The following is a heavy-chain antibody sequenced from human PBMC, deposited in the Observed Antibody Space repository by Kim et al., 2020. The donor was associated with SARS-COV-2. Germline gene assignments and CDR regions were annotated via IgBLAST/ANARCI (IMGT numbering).Heavy chain of an antibody. D-gene: IGHD3-22*01. J-gene: IGHJ6*01. CDR2: ISYDGSNK. CDR3: ARDWRYYDSSGYYPGYY. CDR1: GFTFSSYA. V-gene: IGHV3-30*04. Sequence: GGSLRLSCAASGFTFSSYAIHWVRQAPGKGLEWVAVISYDGSNKYYADSVKGRFTISRDNSKNTLYVQMNSLRAEDTAVYYCARDWRYYDSSGYYPGYY.